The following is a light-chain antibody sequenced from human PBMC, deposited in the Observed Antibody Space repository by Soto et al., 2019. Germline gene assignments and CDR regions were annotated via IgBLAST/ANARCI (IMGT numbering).Light chain of an antibody. CDR1: SSNIGSNY. J-gene: IGLJ1*01. Sequence: QSVLTQPPSASGTPGQRVTISCSGSSSNIGSNYVYWYQQLPGAAPKLLIYRNNQRPPGVPDRFSGSKSGTSASLAISGLRSEDEADYYCAAWDDSLSVLFGTGTKVTVL. CDR3: AAWDDSLSVL. CDR2: RNN. V-gene: IGLV1-47*01.